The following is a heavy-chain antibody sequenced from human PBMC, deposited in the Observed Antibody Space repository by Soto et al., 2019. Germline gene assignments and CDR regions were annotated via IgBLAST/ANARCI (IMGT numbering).Heavy chain of an antibody. J-gene: IGHJ6*02. Sequence: SVKVSCKASGGTFSSYAISWVRQAPGQGLEWMGGIIPIFGTANYAQKFQGRVTITADESTSTAYMELSGLRSEDTAVYYCARLGYCSGGSCYSINYYYGMDVWGQGTTVTVSS. CDR1: GGTFSSYA. V-gene: IGHV1-69*13. CDR3: ARLGYCSGGSCYSINYYYGMDV. D-gene: IGHD2-15*01. CDR2: IIPIFGTA.